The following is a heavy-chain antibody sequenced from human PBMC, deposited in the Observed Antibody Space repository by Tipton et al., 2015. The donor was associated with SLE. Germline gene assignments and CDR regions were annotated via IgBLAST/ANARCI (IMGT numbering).Heavy chain of an antibody. J-gene: IGHJ4*02. Sequence: GSLRLSCAASGFGFSSYAMHWVRQAPGKGLEWVAFIRYDGSFKYYADSVKGRFIISRDNAKNSLYLQLNSLRAEDTAVYYCAKVDRTNMVTSFDYWGQGTLVTVSS. CDR1: GFGFSSYA. V-gene: IGHV3-30*02. CDR3: AKVDRTNMVTSFDY. CDR2: IRYDGSFK. D-gene: IGHD5-18*01.